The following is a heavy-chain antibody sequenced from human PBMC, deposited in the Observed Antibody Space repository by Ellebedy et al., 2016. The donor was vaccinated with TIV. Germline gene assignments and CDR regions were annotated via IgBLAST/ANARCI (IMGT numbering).Heavy chain of an antibody. Sequence: GESLKISCAASGFTFSSYAMHWVRQAPGKGLEWVAVISYDGSNKYYADSVKGRFTISRDNSKNTLYLQMNSLRAEDTAVYYCARDPISRGSYTYYYYYYGMDVWGRGTTVTVSS. CDR1: GFTFSSYA. J-gene: IGHJ6*02. V-gene: IGHV3-30-3*01. D-gene: IGHD1-26*01. CDR2: ISYDGSNK. CDR3: ARDPISRGSYTYYYYYYGMDV.